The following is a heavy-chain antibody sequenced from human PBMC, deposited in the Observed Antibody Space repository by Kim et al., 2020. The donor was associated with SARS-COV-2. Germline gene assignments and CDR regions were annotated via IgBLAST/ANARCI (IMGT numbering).Heavy chain of an antibody. D-gene: IGHD6-19*01. CDR1: GGSFSGYY. V-gene: IGHV4-34*01. CDR3: ARVILRQWLDY. CDR2: INHSGST. J-gene: IGHJ4*02. Sequence: SETLSLTCAVYGGSFSGYYWSWIRQPPGKGLEWIGEINHSGSTNYNPSLKSRVTISVDTSKNQFSLKLSSVTAADTAVYYCARVILRQWLDYWGQGTLVTVSS.